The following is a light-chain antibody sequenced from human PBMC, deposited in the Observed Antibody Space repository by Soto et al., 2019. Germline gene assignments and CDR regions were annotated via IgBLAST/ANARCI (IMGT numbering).Light chain of an antibody. J-gene: IGLJ2*01. CDR2: STS. V-gene: IGLV7-43*01. CDR1: TGEVTRGYW. Sequence: QTVVTQEPSLTVSPGGTATLTCASSTGEVTRGYWPTWLQHKPGQAPRALIYSTSNRYIWTPGRFSGSLLGDKAALTLSPVQPDDEADYYCLLYYNRTVSFGGGTKLTVL. CDR3: LLYYNRTVS.